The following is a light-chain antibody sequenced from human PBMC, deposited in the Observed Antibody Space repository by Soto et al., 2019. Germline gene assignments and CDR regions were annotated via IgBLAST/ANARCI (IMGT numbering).Light chain of an antibody. J-gene: IGKJ1*01. CDR3: LHYGASSWT. CDR2: GTS. Sequence: EIVLTQSPGTLSLSPGERATLSCRADRSVSDTLLTWFQQKPGQAPRLLIFGTSNRAPGIPDRFSGSGSGTNFTLTISGLEPDDFAVYYCLHYGASSWTFGKGTKVEIK. CDR1: RSVSDTL. V-gene: IGKV3-20*01.